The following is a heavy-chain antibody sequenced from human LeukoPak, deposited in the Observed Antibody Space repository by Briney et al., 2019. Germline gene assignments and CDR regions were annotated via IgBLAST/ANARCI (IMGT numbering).Heavy chain of an antibody. J-gene: IGHJ4*02. V-gene: IGHV3-30*04. CDR3: SYSSSWNDY. CDR1: GFTFSSYA. D-gene: IGHD6-13*01. Sequence: GRSLRLSCAASGFTFSSYAMHWVRQAPGKGLGWVAVISYDGSNKYYADSVKGRFTISRDNSKNTLYLQMNSLRAEDTAVYYCSYSSSWNDYWGQGTLVTVSS. CDR2: ISYDGSNK.